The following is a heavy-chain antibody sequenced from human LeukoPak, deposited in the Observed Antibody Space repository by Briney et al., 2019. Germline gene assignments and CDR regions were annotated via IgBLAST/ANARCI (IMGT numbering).Heavy chain of an antibody. CDR3: AREGSSCYYPS. D-gene: IGHD3-22*01. V-gene: IGHV3-30-3*01. Sequence: GGSLRLSCAASGFTFSSYPMHWVRQAPGKGLEWVAVISYDGSEKHYADPVKGRFTISRDNSKNTLYLQMNSLRAEDTAVYYCAREGSSCYYPSWGQGILVTVSS. CDR2: ISYDGSEK. J-gene: IGHJ4*02. CDR1: GFTFSSYP.